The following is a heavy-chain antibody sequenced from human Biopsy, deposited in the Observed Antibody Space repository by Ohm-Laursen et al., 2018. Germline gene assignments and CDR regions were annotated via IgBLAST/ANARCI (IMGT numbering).Heavy chain of an antibody. CDR1: GFTFRTYE. D-gene: IGHD5-24*01. J-gene: IGHJ6*02. CDR3: ARDVEGFYSYAMDV. CDR2: IGSSGSTI. V-gene: IGHV3-48*03. Sequence: SLRLSCAASGFTFRTYEMNWVRQAPGKGLEWVSHIGSSGSTIYYADSVKGRFTISRDNAKNSLYLQVSSLRAGDTAVYYCARDVEGFYSYAMDVWGQGTTVTVSS.